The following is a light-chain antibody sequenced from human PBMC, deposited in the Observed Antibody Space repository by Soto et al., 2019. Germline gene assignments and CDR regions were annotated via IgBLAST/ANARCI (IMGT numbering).Light chain of an antibody. V-gene: IGKV3-15*01. CDR2: GAS. Sequence: EIVMTQSPVTLFLSPGERAILSCRASQQITNNLASYHQSPGQAPPLLLYGASSRATDIPERFSGSGSGTDFTLTISGLQSAEFALYYCQQYDNWPRTFRPGTKVDI. J-gene: IGKJ1*01. CDR3: QQYDNWPRT. CDR1: QQITNN.